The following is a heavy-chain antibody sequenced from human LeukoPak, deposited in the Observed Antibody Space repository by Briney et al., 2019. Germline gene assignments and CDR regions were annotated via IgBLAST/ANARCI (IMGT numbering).Heavy chain of an antibody. D-gene: IGHD3-22*01. CDR1: GESFSGYY. CDR2: INHSGST. J-gene: IGHJ4*02. CDR3: ARGVKKPTYYYDSSGSVY. Sequence: SETLSLTCAVYGESFSGYYWSWIRQPPGKGLEWIGEINHSGSTNYNPSLKSRVTISVDTSKNQFSLKLSSVTAADTAVYYCARGVKKPTYYYDSSGSVYWGQGTLVTVSS. V-gene: IGHV4-34*01.